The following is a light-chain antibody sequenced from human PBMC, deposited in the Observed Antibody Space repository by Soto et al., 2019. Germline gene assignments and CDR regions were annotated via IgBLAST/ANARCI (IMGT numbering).Light chain of an antibody. CDR1: QSVSSN. CDR2: GAS. CDR3: QQYGNSTIT. Sequence: SPGVRATLSSRAIQSVSSNLVWYQQKPGQAPRLLIYGASTRATGIPARFSGSGSGTEFTLTISRLEPEDFAVFYCQQYGNSTITFGQGTRLDIK. J-gene: IGKJ5*01. V-gene: IGKV3-15*01.